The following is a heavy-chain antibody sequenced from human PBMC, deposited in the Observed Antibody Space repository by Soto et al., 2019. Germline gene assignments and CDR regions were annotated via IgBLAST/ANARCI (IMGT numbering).Heavy chain of an antibody. CDR1: GGTFSSYA. V-gene: IGHV1-69*13. CDR3: ARDGQAVAGTGY. D-gene: IGHD6-19*01. J-gene: IGHJ4*02. CDR2: IIPIFGTA. Sequence: ASVKVSCKASGGTFSSYAISWVRQAPGQGLEWMGGIIPIFGTANYAQKFQGRVTITADESTSTAYMELSSLRSEDTAVYYCARDGQAVAGTGYWGQGTLVTVSS.